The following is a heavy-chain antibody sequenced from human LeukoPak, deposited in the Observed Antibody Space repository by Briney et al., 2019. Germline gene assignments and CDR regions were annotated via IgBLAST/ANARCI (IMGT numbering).Heavy chain of an antibody. D-gene: IGHD6-19*01. V-gene: IGHV3-23*01. CDR1: GVSFSSVA. J-gene: IGHJ4*02. CDR3: ANFAYSSGWYYFDY. CDR2: ITGDAGVT. Sequence: PGGSLRLSCAASGVSFSSVAMTWVRQAPGKGLEWVSTITGDAGVTYYAGSVKGRFTISRDNSKNTLYLQMNSLRAEDTAVYYCANFAYSSGWYYFDYWGQGTLVTVSS.